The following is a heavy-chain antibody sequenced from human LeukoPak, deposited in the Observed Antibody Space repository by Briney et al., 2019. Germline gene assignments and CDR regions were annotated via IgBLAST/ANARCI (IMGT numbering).Heavy chain of an antibody. CDR3: ARVRGIAAAGSTNYYYYMDV. J-gene: IGHJ6*03. V-gene: IGHV4-30-2*01. Sequence: SETLSLTCTVSGGSISSGGYYWSWIRQPPGKGLEWIGYIYHSGSTYYNPSLKSRVTISVDRSKNQFSLKLSSVTAADTAVYYCARVRGIAAAGSTNYYYYMDVWXXXXTVTXSS. D-gene: IGHD6-13*01. CDR1: GGSISSGGYY. CDR2: IYHSGST.